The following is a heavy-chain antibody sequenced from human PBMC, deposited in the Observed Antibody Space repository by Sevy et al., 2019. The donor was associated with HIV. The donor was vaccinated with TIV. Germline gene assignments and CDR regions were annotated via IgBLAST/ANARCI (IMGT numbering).Heavy chain of an antibody. D-gene: IGHD3-3*01. Sequence: GSLRLSCAASGFNFSSYGMHWVRQAPGKGLEWVAIISYAGSSKYYADSVKGRFTISRDNSKNTLYLQINSLRTEDTAVYYCAKESGWYYDFWSGHDTFDMWGQGTVVTVSS. J-gene: IGHJ3*02. CDR2: ISYAGSSK. CDR3: AKESGWYYDFWSGHDTFDM. V-gene: IGHV3-30*18. CDR1: GFNFSSYG.